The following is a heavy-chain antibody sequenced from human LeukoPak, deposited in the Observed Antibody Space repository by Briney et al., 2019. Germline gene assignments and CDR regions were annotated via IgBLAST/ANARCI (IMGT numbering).Heavy chain of an antibody. CDR3: ARDVNYCSSTSFYVNWFDP. J-gene: IGHJ5*02. V-gene: IGHV1-2*02. CDR1: GYTFTGYY. D-gene: IGHD2-2*01. CDR2: INPNSGGT. Sequence: ASVKVSCKASGYTFTGYYMHWVRQAPGQGLEWMGWINPNSGGTNYAQKFQGRVTMTRDTSISTAYMELSRLRSDDTAVYYCARDVNYCSSTSFYVNWFDPWGQGTLVTVSS.